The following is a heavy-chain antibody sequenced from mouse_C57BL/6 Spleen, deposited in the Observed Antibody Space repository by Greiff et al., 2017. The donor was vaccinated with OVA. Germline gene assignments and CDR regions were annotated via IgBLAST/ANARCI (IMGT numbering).Heavy chain of an antibody. Sequence: EVMLQQSGPELVKPGASVKISCKASGYTFTDYYMNWVKQSHGKSLEWIGDINPNNGGTSYNQKFKGKATLTVDKSSSTAYMELRSLTSEDSAVYYCARSITTVVATDFDVWGTGTTVTVSS. D-gene: IGHD1-1*01. CDR1: GYTFTDYY. CDR2: INPNNGGT. CDR3: ARSITTVVATDFDV. V-gene: IGHV1-26*01. J-gene: IGHJ1*03.